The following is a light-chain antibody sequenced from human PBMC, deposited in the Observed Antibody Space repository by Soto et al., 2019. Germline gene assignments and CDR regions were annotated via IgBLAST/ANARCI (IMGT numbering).Light chain of an antibody. V-gene: IGLV2-14*01. CDR1: SSDIDAYDY. CDR2: EVT. J-gene: IGLJ1*01. Sequence: QSVLTQPASLSGSPGQSITISCTGTSSDIDAYDYVSWYQQHPGKAPKLIIYEVTDRPSGVSNRFSGSKSGNTASLTISGLQAEDEAEYYCSSYTNINTRACVFGTGTKVTVL. CDR3: SSYTNINTRACV.